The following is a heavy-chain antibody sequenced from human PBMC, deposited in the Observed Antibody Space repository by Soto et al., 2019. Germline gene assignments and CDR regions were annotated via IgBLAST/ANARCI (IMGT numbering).Heavy chain of an antibody. J-gene: IGHJ6*02. CDR2: IIPIFGTP. D-gene: IGHD5-12*01. CDR1: GGTFNNYA. Sequence: GASVKVSCKASGGTFNNYAITWVRQAPGQGLEWMGGIIPIFGTPNYAQKFQGRVTITADESTSTAYMELSSLRSEDTAVYYCAKREYSGYFGTGGGLYYYYAMDFWGQGTTVTVSS. V-gene: IGHV1-69*13. CDR3: AKREYSGYFGTGGGLYYYYAMDF.